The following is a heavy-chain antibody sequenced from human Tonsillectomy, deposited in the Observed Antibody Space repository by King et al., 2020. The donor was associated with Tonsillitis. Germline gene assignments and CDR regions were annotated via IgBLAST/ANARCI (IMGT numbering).Heavy chain of an antibody. CDR2: INSDGSST. Sequence: VQLVESGGGLVQPGGSLRLSCAASGFTFSSYWMHWVRQAPGKGLVWVSRINSDGSSTSYADSVKGRFTISRDNAKNTLYLQMNSLRAEDTAVYYCARVKPHWGWMYYFDYWGQGTLVTVSS. CDR1: GFTFSSYW. CDR3: ARVKPHWGWMYYFDY. V-gene: IGHV3-74*01. D-gene: IGHD7-27*01. J-gene: IGHJ4*02.